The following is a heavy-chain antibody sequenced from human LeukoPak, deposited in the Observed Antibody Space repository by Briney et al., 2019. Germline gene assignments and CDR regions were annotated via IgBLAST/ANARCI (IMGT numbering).Heavy chain of an antibody. CDR2: INHSGST. J-gene: IGHJ4*02. CDR3: AGHLRWFDY. D-gene: IGHD4-23*01. V-gene: IGHV4-34*01. CDR1: GGSFSGYY. Sequence: PSETLSLTCAVYGGSFSGYYWSWIRQPPGKGLEWIGEINHSGSTNYNPSLKSQVTISVDTSKNQFSLKLSSVTAADTAVYYCAGHLRWFDYWGQGTLVTVSS.